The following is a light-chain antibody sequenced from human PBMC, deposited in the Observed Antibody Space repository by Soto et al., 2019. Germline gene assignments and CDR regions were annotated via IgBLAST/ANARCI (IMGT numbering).Light chain of an antibody. J-gene: IGKJ1*01. V-gene: IGKV3-20*01. CDR1: QSVSSSY. CDR3: QQYGSSRT. Sequence: EIVLTQSPGTLSLSPGERATLSCRASQSVSSSYLAWYQQKPGQAPRLLIYGASSRATGIPDRFSGSGSGTDFTLTISRREPEDFAVYYSQQYGSSRTFGQGTKVE. CDR2: GAS.